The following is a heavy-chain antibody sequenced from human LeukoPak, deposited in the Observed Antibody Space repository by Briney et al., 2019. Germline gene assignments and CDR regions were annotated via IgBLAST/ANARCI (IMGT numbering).Heavy chain of an antibody. D-gene: IGHD5-12*01. J-gene: IGHJ6*02. V-gene: IGHV1-69*04. CDR2: IIPILGIA. CDR1: GGTFSSYA. Sequence: SVKVSCKASGGTFSSYAISWVRQAPGQGLEWMGRIIPILGIANYAQKFQGRVTITADKSTSTAYMELSGLRSEDTAVYYCARDQKGYDGYYYGMDVWGQGTTVTVSS. CDR3: ARDQKGYDGYYYGMDV.